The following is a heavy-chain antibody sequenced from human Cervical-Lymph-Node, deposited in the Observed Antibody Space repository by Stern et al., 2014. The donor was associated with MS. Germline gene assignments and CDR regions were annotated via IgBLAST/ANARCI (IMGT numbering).Heavy chain of an antibody. CDR1: GFTFSSYS. Sequence: VQLVESGGGLVKPGGSLRLSCAASGFTFSSYSMNWVRQAPGKGLEWVSSISSSSSYIYYADSVKGRFPISRDNAKNSLYLQMNSLRAEDTAVYYCARKDRDGMDVWGQGTTVTVSS. J-gene: IGHJ6*02. CDR3: ARKDRDGMDV. V-gene: IGHV3-21*01. CDR2: ISSSSSYI. D-gene: IGHD2-15*01.